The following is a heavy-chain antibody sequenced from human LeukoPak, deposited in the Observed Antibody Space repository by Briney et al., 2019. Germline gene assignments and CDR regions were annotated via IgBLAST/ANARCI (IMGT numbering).Heavy chain of an antibody. D-gene: IGHD6-19*01. Sequence: GGSLRLSCAASGFTFSSYSMNWVRQAPGPGLELVSSISSSSSYIYYADSVKGRFTISRDNAKNSLYLQMNSLRAEDTAVYYCARSIAVAGNPDISGQGTMVTVSS. J-gene: IGHJ3*02. V-gene: IGHV3-21*03. CDR1: GFTFSSYS. CDR2: ISSSSSYI. CDR3: ARSIAVAGNPDI.